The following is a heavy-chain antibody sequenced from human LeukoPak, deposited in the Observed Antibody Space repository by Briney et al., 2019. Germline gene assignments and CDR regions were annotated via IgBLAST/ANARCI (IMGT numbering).Heavy chain of an antibody. CDR1: GGSINSSTFY. CDR3: ARRSDSGSDDGEDYFDY. D-gene: IGHD1-26*01. Sequence: PSETLSLACTVSGGSINSSTFYWAWVRQPPGKGLEWIGSIYYDGSTYYHPSLKSRVTISVDTSKNQFSLKLTSVTAADTAVYFCARRSDSGSDDGEDYFDYWGQGTLVTVSS. CDR2: IYYDGST. J-gene: IGHJ4*02. V-gene: IGHV4-39*01.